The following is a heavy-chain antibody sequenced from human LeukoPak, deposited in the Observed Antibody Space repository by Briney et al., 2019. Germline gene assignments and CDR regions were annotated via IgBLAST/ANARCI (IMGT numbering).Heavy chain of an antibody. CDR2: ISYDGSNK. V-gene: IGHV3-30-3*01. CDR1: GFTFSSYA. Sequence: GGSLRLSCAASGFTFSSYAMHWVRQAPGKGLEWVAVISYDGSNKYYADSVKGRFTISRDNSKNTLYLQMNSLRAEDTAVYYCAPRVSTSLPFDYWGQGTLVTVSS. J-gene: IGHJ4*02. D-gene: IGHD2-2*01. CDR3: APRVSTSLPFDY.